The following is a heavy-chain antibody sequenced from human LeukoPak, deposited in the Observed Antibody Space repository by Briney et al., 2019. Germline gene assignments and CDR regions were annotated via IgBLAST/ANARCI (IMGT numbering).Heavy chain of an antibody. J-gene: IGHJ4*02. CDR1: GFTFSSYA. V-gene: IGHV3-23*01. CDR3: AKASGSWRTWAYFDY. Sequence: GGSLRLSCAASGFTFSSYAMSWVRQAPGKGLEWVSAISGSGGSTYYADSVKGRFTISRDNSKNTLYLQMNSLRAEDTAVYYCAKASGSWRTWAYFDYWGQGTLVTVSS. CDR2: ISGSGGST. D-gene: IGHD6-13*01.